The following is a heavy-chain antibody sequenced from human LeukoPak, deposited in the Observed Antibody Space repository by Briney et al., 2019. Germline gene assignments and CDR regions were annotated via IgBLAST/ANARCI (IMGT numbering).Heavy chain of an antibody. J-gene: IGHJ4*02. CDR2: ITSSSYI. Sequence: GGSLRLSSAASGYTFSNYSMNWVRQAPGKGLEWVSSITSSSYIYYADSVKGRFTISRDNAKNSLYLQMNSLRAEDTAVYYCARDLVLYGDYWGQGTLVTVSS. CDR3: ARDLVLYGDY. CDR1: GYTFSNYS. D-gene: IGHD4-17*01. V-gene: IGHV3-21*01.